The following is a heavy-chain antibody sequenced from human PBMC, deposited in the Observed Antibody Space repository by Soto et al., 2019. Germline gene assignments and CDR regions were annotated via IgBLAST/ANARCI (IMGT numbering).Heavy chain of an antibody. CDR3: ARAGYCGPGCYYYFDY. CDR2: IKPDGSAT. V-gene: IGHV3-7*01. D-gene: IGHD2-21*02. CDR1: GFTFGSYW. Sequence: GWSLRLSCAVSGFTFGSYWMNWVRLIPGKGLEWVAYIKPDGSATYYVDSVKGRFTISRDNAKNSLYLQMNSLRVEDTSVYYCARAGYCGPGCYYYFDYWGQGTLVTVSS. J-gene: IGHJ4*02.